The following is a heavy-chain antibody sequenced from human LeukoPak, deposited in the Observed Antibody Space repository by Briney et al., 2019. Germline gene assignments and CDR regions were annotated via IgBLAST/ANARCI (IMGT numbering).Heavy chain of an antibody. Sequence: GGSLNSPGQGSGYHFTNFWIDGLRQLPGKGWGWLGIFSPHNSATTYHPSFHGQATISVDKSISAAYLHLSSAKASDTDMYYCGRRYSRNWHIDYWGRGTLVTVSS. J-gene: IGHJ4*02. D-gene: IGHD5-12*01. V-gene: IGHV5-51*01. CDR2: FSPHNSAT. CDR3: GRRYSRNWHIDY. CDR1: GYHFTNFW.